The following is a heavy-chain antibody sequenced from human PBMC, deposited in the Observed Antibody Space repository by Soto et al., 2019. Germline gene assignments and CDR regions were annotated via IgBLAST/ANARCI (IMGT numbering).Heavy chain of an antibody. CDR3: ARGLEGGDLLYYYFGMDV. V-gene: IGHV3-64*01. CDR2: ISSNGGST. D-gene: IGHD3-16*01. Sequence: EVQLVESGGGLVQPGGSLRLSCAASGFTFSSYAMHWVRQAPGKGLEYVSAISSNGGSTYYANSVKGRFTISRDNSKNTLYLQMGSLRAEDMAVYYCARGLEGGDLLYYYFGMDVWGQGTTVTVSS. CDR1: GFTFSSYA. J-gene: IGHJ6*02.